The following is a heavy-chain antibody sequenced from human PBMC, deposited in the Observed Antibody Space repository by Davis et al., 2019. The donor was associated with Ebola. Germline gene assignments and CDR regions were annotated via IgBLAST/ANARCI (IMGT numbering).Heavy chain of an antibody. Sequence: ASAKVSCNASGYTFTSYGISWVRQAPGQGLEWMGRNNPNSGGRNYAQKFQVRVTMTRDTSISTAYMELSRLRSDDTAVYYCARDASYCGGDCYSLVDWFDPWGQGTLVTVSS. CDR2: NNPNSGGR. V-gene: IGHV1-2*06. CDR3: ARDASYCGGDCYSLVDWFDP. D-gene: IGHD2-21*02. CDR1: GYTFTSYG. J-gene: IGHJ5*02.